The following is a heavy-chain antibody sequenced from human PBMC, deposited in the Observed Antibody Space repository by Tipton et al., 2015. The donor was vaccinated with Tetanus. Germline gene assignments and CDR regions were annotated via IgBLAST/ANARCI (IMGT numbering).Heavy chain of an antibody. CDR1: GFTFSSYW. Sequence: SLRLSCAASGFTFSSYWMSWVRQAPGTGLGWVANIKQDGREKYYADSVKGRFTISRDNAKNSLFLQVNSLRAEDTAVYYCASSSRGYYDSSGYYGYFQHWGQGTLVTVS. D-gene: IGHD3-22*01. V-gene: IGHV3-7*01. CDR2: IKQDGREK. J-gene: IGHJ1*01. CDR3: ASSSRGYYDSSGYYGYFQH.